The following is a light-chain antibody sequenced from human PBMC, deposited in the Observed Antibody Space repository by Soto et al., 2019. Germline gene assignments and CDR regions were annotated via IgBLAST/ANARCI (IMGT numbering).Light chain of an antibody. J-gene: IGKJ1*01. V-gene: IGKV1-39*01. CDR3: QQSYSTLRT. CDR2: AAS. CDR1: QRISTY. Sequence: DVHMSQSPSSLSSSVGDRVTITFLASQRISTYLHWFQQKPGKAPKLLIYAASNLQSGVPSRFSGSGSGTDFALTISSLQPEDFATYYCQQSYSTLRTFGQGTKVDIK.